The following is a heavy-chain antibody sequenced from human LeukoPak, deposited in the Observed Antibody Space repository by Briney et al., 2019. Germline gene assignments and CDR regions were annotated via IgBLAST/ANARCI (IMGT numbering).Heavy chain of an antibody. CDR2: IYTSGST. CDR1: GGSISSYY. J-gene: IGHJ6*03. D-gene: IGHD2-21*01. Sequence: SETLSLTCTVSGGSISSYYWSWIPQPPGPGLEWIGNIYTSGSTNYNPSLKSRVTTSVDTAKNQFSLKRNSVTAADTAVYYCARIGGDYPHYYYMDVWGKGITVTVSS. CDR3: ARIGGDYPHYYYMDV. V-gene: IGHV4-4*09.